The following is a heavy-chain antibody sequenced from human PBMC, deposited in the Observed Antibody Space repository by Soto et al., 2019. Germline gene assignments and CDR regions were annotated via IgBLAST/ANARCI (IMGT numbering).Heavy chain of an antibody. CDR3: ARAYSSSWLYFDY. D-gene: IGHD6-13*01. J-gene: IGHJ4*02. V-gene: IGHV3-30-3*01. CDR2: ISYDGSNK. CDR1: GFTFSSYA. Sequence: QVQLVESGGGVVQPGRSLRLSCAASGFTFSSYAMHWVRQAPGKGLEWVAVISYDGSNKYYADSVKGRFTISRDNSKNTLYLQINSLRAEDTAVYYCARAYSSSWLYFDYWGQGTLVTVSS.